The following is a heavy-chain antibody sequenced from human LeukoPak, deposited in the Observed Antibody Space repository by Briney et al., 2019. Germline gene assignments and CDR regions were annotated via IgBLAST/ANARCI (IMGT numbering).Heavy chain of an antibody. CDR2: ISSSSSYI. Sequence: KAGGSLRLSCAASRFTFSSYNMNWVRQAPGKGLEWVSSISSSSSYIYYADSVKGRFTISRDNAKNSLYLQMNSLRAEDTAVYYCASCRNSYGEPDYWGQGTLVTVSS. CDR3: ASCRNSYGEPDY. V-gene: IGHV3-21*01. J-gene: IGHJ4*02. CDR1: RFTFSSYN. D-gene: IGHD5-18*01.